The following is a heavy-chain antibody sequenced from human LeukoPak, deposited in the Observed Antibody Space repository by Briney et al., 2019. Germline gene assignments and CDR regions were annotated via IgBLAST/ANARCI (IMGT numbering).Heavy chain of an antibody. CDR1: GDTFSSYA. Sequence: AASVKVSCKASGDTFSSYAICWVRQAPGQGLEWMGRIIPILGIANYAQKFQGRVTITADKSTSTAYMELSSLRSEDTAVYYCARDEEYSYGPGAFDIWGQGTMVTVSS. J-gene: IGHJ3*02. CDR3: ARDEEYSYGPGAFDI. CDR2: IIPILGIA. V-gene: IGHV1-69*04. D-gene: IGHD5-18*01.